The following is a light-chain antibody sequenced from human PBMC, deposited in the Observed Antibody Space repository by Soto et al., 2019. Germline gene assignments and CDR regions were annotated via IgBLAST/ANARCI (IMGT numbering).Light chain of an antibody. J-gene: IGKJ2*01. CDR3: QQYGISPYT. CDR1: QSVSSSY. Sequence: EIVLTQSPGTLSLSPGERATLSCRASQSVSSSYLAWYQQKPGQAPRLLIYGASSRATGIPDRFSGSGSGTDFTLTISILEPEDFAVYYCQQYGISPYTFGQGTKLEI. V-gene: IGKV3-20*01. CDR2: GAS.